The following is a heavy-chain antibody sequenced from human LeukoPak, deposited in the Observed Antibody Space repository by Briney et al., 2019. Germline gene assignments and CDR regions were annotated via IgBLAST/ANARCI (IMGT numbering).Heavy chain of an antibody. J-gene: IGHJ5*02. CDR3: ARYHQPSGPNWLDR. V-gene: IGHV4-59*01. CDR1: GGSISTYF. Sequence: SETLSLTCTVSGGSISTYFWTWIRQFPGKGLEWIGYIYYTGTTSYNPSLKSRVTISVDTSKNQFSLSLSSVTAADTAVYYCARYHQPSGPNWLDRWGREPWSPSPQ. D-gene: IGHD2-15*01. CDR2: IYYTGTT.